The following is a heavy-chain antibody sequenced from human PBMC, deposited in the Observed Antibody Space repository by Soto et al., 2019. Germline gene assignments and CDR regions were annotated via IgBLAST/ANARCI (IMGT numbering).Heavy chain of an antibody. V-gene: IGHV1-2*02. J-gene: IGHJ4*02. Sequence: QVQMVQSGAEVKSPGASVKVSCKTSGYSFTTYYVHWVRQAPGQGLEWMGLIHPNTGRTKYAQKFQVRVTMTSHTSIRTAYIELDRLTSDDAAMYYCARVEESASSAGDWGQGNLVTVST. D-gene: IGHD6-6*01. CDR2: IHPNTGRT. CDR3: ARVEESASSAGD. CDR1: GYSFTTYY.